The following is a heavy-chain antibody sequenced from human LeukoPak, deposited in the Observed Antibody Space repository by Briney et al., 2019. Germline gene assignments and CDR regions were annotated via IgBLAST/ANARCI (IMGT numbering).Heavy chain of an antibody. Sequence: SETLSLTCAVSGYSISSGYYWGWIRQPPGKGLEWIGSIYHSGSTYYNPSLKSRVTISADTSKNQFSLKLSSVTAADTAVYYCARGPQWEPPPFDYWGQGTLVTVSS. CDR1: GYSISSGYY. J-gene: IGHJ4*02. D-gene: IGHD1-26*01. CDR2: IYHSGST. CDR3: ARGPQWEPPPFDY. V-gene: IGHV4-38-2*01.